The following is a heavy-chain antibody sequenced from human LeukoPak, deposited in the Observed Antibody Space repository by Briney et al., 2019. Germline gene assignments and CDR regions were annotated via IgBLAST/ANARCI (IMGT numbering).Heavy chain of an antibody. J-gene: IGHJ4*02. D-gene: IGHD3-10*01. Sequence: ASVKVSCKASGYTFLSYGISWVRQAPGQGLEWMGWISGYNGNRNYAQKFQGRVTMTTDTSTTTAYMELRSLRSDDTAVYYCARRGITMVRGSYWYYFDNWGQGTLVTISS. CDR1: GYTFLSYG. V-gene: IGHV1-18*01. CDR3: ARRGITMVRGSYWYYFDN. CDR2: ISGYNGNR.